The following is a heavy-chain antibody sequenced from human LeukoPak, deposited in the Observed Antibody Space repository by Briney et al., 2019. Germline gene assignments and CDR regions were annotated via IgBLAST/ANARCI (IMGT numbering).Heavy chain of an antibody. V-gene: IGHV3-23*01. J-gene: IGHJ4*02. CDR1: GFTFSSYA. CDR3: AKVLRFLEWLSILFDY. CDR2: ISGSGGST. Sequence: GGSLRLSCAASGFTFSSYAMSWVRQAPGKGLEWVSAISGSGGSTYYADSVKGRFTISGDNSKNTLYLQMNSLRAEDTAVYYCAKVLRFLEWLSILFDYWGQGTLVTVSS. D-gene: IGHD3-3*01.